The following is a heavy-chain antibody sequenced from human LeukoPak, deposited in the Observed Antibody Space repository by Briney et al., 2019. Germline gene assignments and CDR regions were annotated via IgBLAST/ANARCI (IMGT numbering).Heavy chain of an antibody. CDR1: GYTFTSYY. CDR3: AKEVRAKAAAGTMFDY. CDR2: INPSGGST. J-gene: IGHJ4*02. V-gene: IGHV1-46*01. Sequence: GASVKVSCKASGYTFTSYYMHWVRQAPGQGLEWMGIINPSGGSTSYAQKFQGRVTMTRDTSTSTVYMELSSLRSEDTAVYYCAKEVRAKAAAGTMFDYWGQGTLVTVSS. D-gene: IGHD6-13*01.